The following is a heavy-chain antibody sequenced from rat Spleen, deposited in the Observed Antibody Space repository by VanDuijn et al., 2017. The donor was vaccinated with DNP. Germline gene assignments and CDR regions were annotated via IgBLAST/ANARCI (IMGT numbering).Heavy chain of an antibody. CDR3: TRDRGHGWSLYFDF. D-gene: IGHD4-3*01. J-gene: IGHJ2*01. CDR1: GFSLTSYT. CDR2: ISTGGFT. Sequence: QVQLKESGPGLVQPSQTLSLTCTVSGFSLTSYTVSWVRQPPGKGLEWIAAISTGGFTYYNSALKSRLSISRDTSRSQVFLEMSSLQTEDTAIYFCTRDRGHGWSLYFDFWGQGVMVTVSS. V-gene: IGHV2-6*01.